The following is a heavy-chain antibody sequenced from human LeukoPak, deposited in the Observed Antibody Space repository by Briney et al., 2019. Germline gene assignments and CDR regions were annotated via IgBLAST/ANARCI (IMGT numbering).Heavy chain of an antibody. V-gene: IGHV4-39*01. D-gene: IGHD3-10*01. Sequence: PSETLSLTCTVSGGSISSSSYYWGWIRQPPGKGLEWIGSIYYSGSTYYNPSLKSRVTISVDTSKNQFSLKLSSVTAADTAVYYCARGPSGVWFGELYYYYYGMDVWGQGTTVTVSS. CDR2: IYYSGST. J-gene: IGHJ6*02. CDR3: ARGPSGVWFGELYYYYYGMDV. CDR1: GGSISSSSYY.